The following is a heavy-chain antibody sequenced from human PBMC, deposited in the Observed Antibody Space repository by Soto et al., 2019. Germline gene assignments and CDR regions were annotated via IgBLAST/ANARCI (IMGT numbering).Heavy chain of an antibody. J-gene: IGHJ6*02. CDR2: ISAYNGNT. CDR3: ARGSSSGYYYYYYGMDV. V-gene: IGHV1-18*04. CDR1: GYTFTSYG. Sequence: ASVKVSCKASGYTFTSYGISWVRQAPGQGLEWMGWISAYNGNTNYAQKIQGRVTMTTDTSTSTAYMELRSLRSDDTAVYYCARGSSSGYYYYYYGMDVWGQGTTVTVSS. D-gene: IGHD3-22*01.